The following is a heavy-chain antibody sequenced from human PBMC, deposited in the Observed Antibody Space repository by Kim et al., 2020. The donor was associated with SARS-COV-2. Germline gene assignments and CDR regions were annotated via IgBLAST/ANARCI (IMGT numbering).Heavy chain of an antibody. V-gene: IGHV3-48*04. CDR3: ARFGRTKYCSGGSCYYHLDY. Sequence: GGSLRLSCAASGFTFSSYSMNWVRQAPGKGLEWGSYISSSSSTIYYADSVKGRFTISRDNAKNSLYLQMNSLRAEDTAVYYCARFGRTKYCSGGSCYYHLDYWGQGTLVTVSS. CDR1: GFTFSSYS. CDR2: ISSSSSTI. D-gene: IGHD2-15*01. J-gene: IGHJ4*02.